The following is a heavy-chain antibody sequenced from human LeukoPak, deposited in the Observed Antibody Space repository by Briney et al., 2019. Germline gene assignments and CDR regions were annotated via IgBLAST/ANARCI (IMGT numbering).Heavy chain of an antibody. J-gene: IGHJ4*02. V-gene: IGHV3-53*01. D-gene: IGHD1-26*01. Sequence: GGSLRLSCAASGFTVSSNYMSWVRPAPGKGLEWVSVIYSGGSTYYADSVKGRFTISRDNSKNTLYLLMNSLRAEDTAVYYCAKDLVELAGASYFDYWGQGTLVTVSS. CDR3: AKDLVELAGASYFDY. CDR1: GFTVSSNY. CDR2: IYSGGST.